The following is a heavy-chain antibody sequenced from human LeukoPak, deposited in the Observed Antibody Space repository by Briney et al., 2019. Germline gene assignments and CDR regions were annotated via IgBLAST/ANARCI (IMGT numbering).Heavy chain of an antibody. CDR1: GGSISSYY. CDR2: FYYTGST. J-gene: IGHJ6*02. Sequence: SETLSLTCTVSGGSISSYYWSWIRQPPGKGLEWIGFFYYTGSTKYNPSLKSRVTFSGGTSKKQFSLKLTSVTAADTAVYYCAGYGDHYYYAMDIWGQGTTVTVSS. D-gene: IGHD4-17*01. V-gene: IGHV4-59*08. CDR3: AGYGDHYYYAMDI.